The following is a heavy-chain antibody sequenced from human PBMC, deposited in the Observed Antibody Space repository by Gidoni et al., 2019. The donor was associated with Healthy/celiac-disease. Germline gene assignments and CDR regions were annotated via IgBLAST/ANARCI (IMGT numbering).Heavy chain of an antibody. CDR3: RAAEEWLLVGGNAFDI. V-gene: IGHV3-30*04. CDR1: GFTFSCYA. J-gene: IGHJ3*02. Sequence: QVQLVESGGGVVQPGRSLRPSCAASGFTFSCYAMQWVRQAPGKGLEWGAVISYDGRNKYYADSVKGRFTISRDNSKNTLYLQMNSLRAEDTAVYYCRAAEEWLLVGGNAFDIWGQGTMVTVSS. CDR2: ISYDGRNK. D-gene: IGHD3-3*01.